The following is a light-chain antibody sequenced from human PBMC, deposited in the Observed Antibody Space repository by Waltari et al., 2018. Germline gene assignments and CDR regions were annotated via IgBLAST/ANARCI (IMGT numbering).Light chain of an antibody. CDR1: NLGHQS. Sequence: SYVVTQPPSVSVAPGQTARITCGGNNLGHQSVHWYQQKPGQAPVLVVYDDFVRPSGIPERFSGSNSGNTATLTITRVEAGDEADYYCQVWDSSSDHVLFGGGTKLTVL. V-gene: IGLV3-21*02. CDR2: DDF. J-gene: IGLJ3*02. CDR3: QVWDSSSDHVL.